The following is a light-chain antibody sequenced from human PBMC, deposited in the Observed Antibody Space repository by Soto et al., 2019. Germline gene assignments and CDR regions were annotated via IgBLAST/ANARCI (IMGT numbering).Light chain of an antibody. V-gene: IGLV3-21*02. CDR2: DDT. Sequence: SYELTQSPSVSVAPGQTARITCGGDNIGSRSVHWCQQKPGQAPILVVHDDTGRPSEIPERFSGSTSGNTATLTISRVEAGDEADYYCQVWDTTSDLPVFGTGTKLTVL. CDR1: NIGSRS. CDR3: QVWDTTSDLPV. J-gene: IGLJ1*01.